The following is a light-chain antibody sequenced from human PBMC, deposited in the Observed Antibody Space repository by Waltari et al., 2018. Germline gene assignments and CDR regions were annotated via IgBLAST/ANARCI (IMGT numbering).Light chain of an antibody. Sequence: QSALTQPRSVSGSPGQSVTISCTGTSSDVGGYNYVSWYQQHPGKAPKLMIYDVSKRPSGVPDRFSGSKSGNTASLTISGLQAEDEADYYCCSYAGSRYTYVVGTGTKVTVL. CDR1: SSDVGGYNY. J-gene: IGLJ1*01. CDR2: DVS. CDR3: CSYAGSRYTYV. V-gene: IGLV2-11*01.